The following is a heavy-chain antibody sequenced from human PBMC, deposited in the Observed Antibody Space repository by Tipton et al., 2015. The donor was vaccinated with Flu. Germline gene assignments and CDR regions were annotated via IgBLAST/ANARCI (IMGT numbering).Heavy chain of an antibody. D-gene: IGHD1-7*01. CDR3: ARDRFRTGTTCFDI. CDR2: IYHSGST. Sequence: LRFSCAVSGGSISSGGYSWSWIRQPPGKGLEWIGYIYHSGSTYYNPSLKSRVTISVDRSKNQFSLKLSSVTAADTAVYYCARDRFRTGTTCFDIWGQGTMVTVSS. CDR1: GGSISSGGYS. J-gene: IGHJ3*02. V-gene: IGHV4-30-2*01.